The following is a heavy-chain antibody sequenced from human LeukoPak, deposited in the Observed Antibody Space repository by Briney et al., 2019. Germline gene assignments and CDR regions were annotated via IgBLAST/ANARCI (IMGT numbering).Heavy chain of an antibody. V-gene: IGHV1-18*01. Sequence: ASVKVSCKASGYTFTSYGISWVRQAPGQGLEWMGWISAYNGNTNYAQKHQGRVTMTTDTSTSTAYMELRSLRSDDTAVYYCARDLSMVRGVIIGYWGQGTLVTVSS. CDR2: ISAYNGNT. D-gene: IGHD3-10*01. CDR3: ARDLSMVRGVIIGY. CDR1: GYTFTSYG. J-gene: IGHJ4*02.